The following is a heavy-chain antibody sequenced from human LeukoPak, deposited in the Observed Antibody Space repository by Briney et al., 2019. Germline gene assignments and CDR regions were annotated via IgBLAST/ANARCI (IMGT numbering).Heavy chain of an antibody. CDR1: GLSSSSFA. CDR2: MKGTGET. V-gene: IGHV3-23*01. J-gene: IGHJ4*02. Sequence: GGSLRLSCAASGLSSSSFAMSWVRQAPARGLEWLSSMKGTGETIYADSVRGRCTLFRDGSRNTVYLQLNNLRVEDTAVYYCARASWVSTADAVRWGQGTVVTVSS. D-gene: IGHD3-16*01. CDR3: ARASWVSTADAVR.